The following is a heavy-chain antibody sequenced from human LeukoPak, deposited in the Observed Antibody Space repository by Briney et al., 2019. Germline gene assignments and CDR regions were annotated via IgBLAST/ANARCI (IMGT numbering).Heavy chain of an antibody. Sequence: PGGSLRLSCAGSGFTFSSHAMSWVRQAPGKGLEWVSTISGSGGAGTYYADSVKGRFTVSRDNSRNTLYLPMNSLRAEDTAVYYCVKDRGGSPFYGMDVWGQGTTVTVSS. D-gene: IGHD1-26*01. CDR2: ISGSGGAGT. J-gene: IGHJ6*02. CDR1: GFTFSSHA. V-gene: IGHV3-23*01. CDR3: VKDRGGSPFYGMDV.